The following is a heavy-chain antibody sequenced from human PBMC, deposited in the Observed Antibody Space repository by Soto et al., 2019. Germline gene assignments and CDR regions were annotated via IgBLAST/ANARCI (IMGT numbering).Heavy chain of an antibody. D-gene: IGHD1-7*01. CDR1: GGSIGGYY. Sequence: SETLPLTCTVSGGSIGGYYWNWVGRRPGKGLEWIGYIYYRGSTNYNPSLKSRVTISVDSSKNQFSLKLSSVTAADTAVYYCVFDTGAGRELPFYYWGQGTLVIVSS. V-gene: IGHV4-59*01. J-gene: IGHJ4*02. CDR2: IYYRGST. CDR3: VFDTGAGRELPFYY.